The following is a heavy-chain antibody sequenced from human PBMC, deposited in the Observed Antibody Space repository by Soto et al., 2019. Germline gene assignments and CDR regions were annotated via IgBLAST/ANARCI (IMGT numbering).Heavy chain of an antibody. V-gene: IGHV4-59*02. J-gene: IGHJ5*02. CDR2: MYFGGSF. CDR3: ARSYYETTGCAVDP. Sequence: QMQLQESGPGLVKPSETLSLTCTVSGASVSTGYWSWIRQPPGKGLEWIGFMYFGGSFNYNPALTSRVHISVETSKNQFSMKVTSVTAADTAVYYCARSYYETTGCAVDPWGQGTLVTVSS. CDR1: GASVSTGY. D-gene: IGHD3-22*01.